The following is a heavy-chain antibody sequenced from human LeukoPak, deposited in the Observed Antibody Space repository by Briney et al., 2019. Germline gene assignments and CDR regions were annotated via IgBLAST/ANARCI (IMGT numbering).Heavy chain of an antibody. CDR2: ISSSSIYR. CDR3: ARHLSGVTGYTYGRGIDY. J-gene: IGHJ4*02. Sequence: GGSLRLSCAASGLSFSTYSMNWVRQAPGKGLEWVSSISSSSIYRYYADSVKGRFTISRDNVKKSLYLQMNSLRAEDTAVYYCARHLSGVTGYTYGRGIDYWGQGTLVTVSS. D-gene: IGHD5-18*01. V-gene: IGHV3-21*01. CDR1: GLSFSTYS.